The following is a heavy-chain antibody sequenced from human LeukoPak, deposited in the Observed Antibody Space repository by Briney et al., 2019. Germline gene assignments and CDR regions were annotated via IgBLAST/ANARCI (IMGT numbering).Heavy chain of an antibody. CDR1: GGSISSHY. CDR3: ARGGSYYELYYFDY. J-gene: IGHJ4*02. D-gene: IGHD3-22*01. Sequence: PSETLSLTCSVSGGSISSHYWSWIRQPPGKGLEWIGYIYYSGSTKYNPSLKSRVTISVDTSKNQFSLKLSSVTAADTAVYYCARGGSYYELYYFDYWGQGTLVTVSS. V-gene: IGHV4-59*11. CDR2: IYYSGST.